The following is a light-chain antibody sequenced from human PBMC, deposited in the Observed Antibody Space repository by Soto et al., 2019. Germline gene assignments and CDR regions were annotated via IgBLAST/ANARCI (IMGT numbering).Light chain of an antibody. Sequence: EIVLTQSPGTLSLSPGERATLSCRASQSLSSNYLACYQQRPGQSPRLLVYGASIRATGIPDRFSGSGFGTYFSLTTSTLEPDDSAVYYCHHYYNAPFTFGPGTRVFIK. J-gene: IGKJ3*01. CDR2: GAS. CDR1: QSLSSNY. V-gene: IGKV3-20*01. CDR3: HHYYNAPFT.